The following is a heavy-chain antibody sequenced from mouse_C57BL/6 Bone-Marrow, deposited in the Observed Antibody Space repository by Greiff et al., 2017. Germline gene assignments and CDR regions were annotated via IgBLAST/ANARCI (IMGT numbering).Heavy chain of an antibody. CDR1: EYEFPSHD. CDR2: INSDGGST. CDR3: ARRGLDYGSSYWYFDV. D-gene: IGHD1-1*01. J-gene: IGHJ1*03. Sequence: EVKLVESGGGLVQPGESLKLSCESNEYEFPSHDMSWVRKTPEKRLELVAAINSDGGSTYYPDTMERRFIISRDNTKKTLYLKRSSVRSEDPALYYCARRGLDYGSSYWYFDVWGTGTTVTVSS. V-gene: IGHV5-2*01.